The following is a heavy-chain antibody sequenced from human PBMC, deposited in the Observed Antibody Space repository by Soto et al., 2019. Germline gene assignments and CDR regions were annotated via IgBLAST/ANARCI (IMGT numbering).Heavy chain of an antibody. V-gene: IGHV1-2*04. CDR2: INPNSGGT. CDR1: GYTFTGYY. CDR3: ARAQAGVAVATRGPYYFDY. J-gene: IGHJ4*02. Sequence: ASMKVSCKASGYTFTGYYMHWVRQAPGQGLEWMGWINPNSGGTNYAQKFQGWVTMTRDTSISTAYMELSRLRSDDTAVYYCARAQAGVAVATRGPYYFDYWGQGTLVTVSS. D-gene: IGHD6-19*01.